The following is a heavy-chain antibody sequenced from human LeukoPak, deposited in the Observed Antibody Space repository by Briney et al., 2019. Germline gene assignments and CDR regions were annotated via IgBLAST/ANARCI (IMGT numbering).Heavy chain of an antibody. CDR3: ARTGSTVTMLYPFDH. V-gene: IGHV4-4*07. Sequence: SETLSLTCIVSGGSISGYYWNWIRQPAGKGLEWIGRIYTNVITNYNPSLKSRVTISVDTSKNQFSLKLSSVTAADTAVYYCARTGSTVTMLYPFDHWGQGTLVTVSS. CDR2: IYTNVIT. D-gene: IGHD4-17*01. J-gene: IGHJ4*02. CDR1: GGSISGYY.